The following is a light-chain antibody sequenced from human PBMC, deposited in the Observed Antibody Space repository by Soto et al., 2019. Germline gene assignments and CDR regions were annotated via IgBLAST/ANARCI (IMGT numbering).Light chain of an antibody. CDR1: QSVSSSF. J-gene: IGKJ1*01. CDR3: QQYVTSPWA. CDR2: GAS. Sequence: EIVLTQSPGTLSLSPGERATLSCRASQSVSSSFLAWYQQKPGQAPRLLIYGASNRATGIPDGFSGSGSGTDFTLTISSLEPEDFAVYYCQQYVTSPWAFGQGTKVAIE. V-gene: IGKV3-20*01.